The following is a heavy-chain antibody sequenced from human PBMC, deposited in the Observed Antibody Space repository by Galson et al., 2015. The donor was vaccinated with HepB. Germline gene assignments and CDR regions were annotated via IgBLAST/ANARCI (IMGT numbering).Heavy chain of an antibody. D-gene: IGHD6-13*01. V-gene: IGHV3-15*07. CDR2: IKSKTDGGTT. CDR1: GFPFSNAW. J-gene: IGHJ4*02. CDR3: TTDYIAAAGTGFDY. Sequence: LRLSCAASGFPFSNAWMNWVRQAPGKGLEWVGRIKSKTDGGTTDYAAPVKGRFTISRDDSKNTLYLQMNSLKTEDTAVYYCTTDYIAAAGTGFDYWGQGTLVTVSS.